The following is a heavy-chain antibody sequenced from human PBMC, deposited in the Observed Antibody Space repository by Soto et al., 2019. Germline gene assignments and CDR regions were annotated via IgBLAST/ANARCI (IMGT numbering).Heavy chain of an antibody. V-gene: IGHV3-30*18. CDR1: GFTFSSYG. CDR3: AKDIGPPRYFDWLYYFDY. CDR2: ISYDGSNK. J-gene: IGHJ4*02. D-gene: IGHD3-9*01. Sequence: QVQLVESGGGVVQPGRSLRLSCAASGFTFSSYGMHWVRQAPGKGLEWVAVISYDGSNKYYADSVKGRFTISRDNSKNTLYLQMNSLRAEDTAVYYCAKDIGPPRYFDWLYYFDYWGQGTLVTVSS.